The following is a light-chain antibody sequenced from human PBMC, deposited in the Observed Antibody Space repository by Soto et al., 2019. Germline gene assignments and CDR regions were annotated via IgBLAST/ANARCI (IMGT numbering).Light chain of an antibody. CDR1: QSVSSY. Sequence: EIVLTQSPATLSLSPGERATLSCRARQSVSSYLAWYQQKPGQAPRLLIYDASNRATDIPARFSGSGSGTDFTLTIRSLEPEDFAVYYCQQRASWPPYTFGQGTKLEIK. CDR2: DAS. CDR3: QQRASWPPYT. V-gene: IGKV3-11*01. J-gene: IGKJ2*01.